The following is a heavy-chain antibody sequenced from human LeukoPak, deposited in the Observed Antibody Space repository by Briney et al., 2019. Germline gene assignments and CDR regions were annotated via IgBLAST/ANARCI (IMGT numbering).Heavy chain of an antibody. V-gene: IGHV4-38-2*01. D-gene: IGHD5-18*01. CDR1: GYSISSGYY. CDR2: IYHSGST. Sequence: PSETLSLTCAVSGYSISSGYYWGWIRQPPGKGLDWIGSIYHSGSTYYDPSLKSRVTISVDTSKNQFSLKLSSVTAADAAVYYCARAGYTAIVAFDIWGQGTMVTVSS. J-gene: IGHJ3*02. CDR3: ARAGYTAIVAFDI.